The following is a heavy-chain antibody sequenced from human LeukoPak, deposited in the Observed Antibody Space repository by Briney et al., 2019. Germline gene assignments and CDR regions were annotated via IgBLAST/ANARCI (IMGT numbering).Heavy chain of an antibody. D-gene: IGHD6-13*01. V-gene: IGHV1-2*02. Sequence: VASVKVSCKASGYTFTGYYMHWVRQAPGQGLEWMGWINPNSGGTNYAQKFQGRVTMTRDTSISTAYVELSRLRSDDTAVYYCARGYSSNWYEAFDIWGQGTMVTVSS. CDR3: ARGYSSNWYEAFDI. J-gene: IGHJ3*02. CDR1: GYTFTGYY. CDR2: INPNSGGT.